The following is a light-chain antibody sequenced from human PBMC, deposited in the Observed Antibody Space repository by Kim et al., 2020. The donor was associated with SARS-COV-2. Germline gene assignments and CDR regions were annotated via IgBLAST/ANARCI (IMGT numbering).Light chain of an antibody. Sequence: STEQTASITCSGDKLGDEYASWYQQKPGQSPVLVIYQDTKRPSGIPERFSGSNSGNTATLTISGTQAMDEADYYCQAWDSSTVVFGGGTKLTVL. CDR3: QAWDSSTVV. CDR2: QDT. V-gene: IGLV3-1*01. J-gene: IGLJ2*01. CDR1: KLGDEY.